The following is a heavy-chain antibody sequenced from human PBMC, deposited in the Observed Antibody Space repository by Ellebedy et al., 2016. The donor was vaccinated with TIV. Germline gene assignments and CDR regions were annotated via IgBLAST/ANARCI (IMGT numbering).Heavy chain of an antibody. Sequence: SQTLSLTXAVSGDTISSDSAAWDWIRQSPSGGLEWLGQTYFRSQWYNVYASAVKSRITISPDTSKNQFSLQLHSETPEDTAVYYCARVNDFLTGSPFDYWGQGTQVTVSS. J-gene: IGHJ4*02. D-gene: IGHD3-9*01. CDR1: GDTISSDSAA. V-gene: IGHV6-1*01. CDR3: ARVNDFLTGSPFDY. CDR2: TYFRSQWYN.